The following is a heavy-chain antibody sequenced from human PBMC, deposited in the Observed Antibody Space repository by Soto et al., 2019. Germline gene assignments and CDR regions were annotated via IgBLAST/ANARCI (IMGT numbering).Heavy chain of an antibody. V-gene: IGHV4-31*03. CDR2: ISYSGST. D-gene: IGHD5-18*01. CDR3: AGVDTAMVLGY. Sequence: SETLSLTCTVSGGSISSGGYYWSWIRQHPGKGLEWIGCISYSGSTYYNPSLKSRVTISIDKSKNQFSLKLSSVTAADTAVYYCAGVDTAMVLGYWGQGTLVTVSS. J-gene: IGHJ4*02. CDR1: GGSISSGGYY.